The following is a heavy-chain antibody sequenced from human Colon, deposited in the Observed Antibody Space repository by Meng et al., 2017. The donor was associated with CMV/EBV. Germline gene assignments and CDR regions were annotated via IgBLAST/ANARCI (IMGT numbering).Heavy chain of an antibody. CDR1: GYTLTELS. V-gene: IGHV1-24*01. D-gene: IGHD6-13*01. CDR2: FNHEDGQR. J-gene: IGHJ4*02. CDR3: ASERLGAAAIPLDH. Sequence: ASVKVSCKVSGYTLTELSIHWVRQAPGKGLEWMGGFNHEDGQRVYAQKFQGRISITEDTSTDTAYMELSSLTFEDTAVFYCASERLGAAAIPLDHWGQGTLVTVSS.